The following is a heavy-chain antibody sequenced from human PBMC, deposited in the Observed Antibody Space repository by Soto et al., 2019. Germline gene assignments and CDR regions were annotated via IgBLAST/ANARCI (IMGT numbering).Heavy chain of an antibody. J-gene: IGHJ4*02. V-gene: IGHV4-59*08. CDR2: IYYSGST. Sequence: PSETLSLTCTVSGGSISSYYWNWIRQPPGKGLEWIGHIYYSGSTNSNPSLKSRVTISSDTSKNQSSLKLSSVTAADTAVYYCARRPPGGELDYWGQGTLVTVSS. CDR3: ARRPPGGELDY. CDR1: GGSISSYY. D-gene: IGHD2-21*01.